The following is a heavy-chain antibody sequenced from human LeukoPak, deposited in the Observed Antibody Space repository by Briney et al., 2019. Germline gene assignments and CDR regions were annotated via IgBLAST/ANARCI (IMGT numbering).Heavy chain of an antibody. D-gene: IGHD3-10*01. V-gene: IGHV3-21*01. CDR2: ISSSSSYI. J-gene: IGHJ4*02. Sequence: GGSLRLSCAASGFTFSSYSMNWVRQAPGKGLEWVSSISSSSSYIDYADSVKGRFTISRDNAKNSLYLQMNRLRAEDTAVYYCARAGPTMVRGVGYDYWGQGTLVTVSS. CDR1: GFTFSSYS. CDR3: ARAGPTMVRGVGYDY.